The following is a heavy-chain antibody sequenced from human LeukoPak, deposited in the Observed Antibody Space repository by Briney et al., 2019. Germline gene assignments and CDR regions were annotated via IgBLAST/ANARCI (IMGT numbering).Heavy chain of an antibody. Sequence: GGSLRLSCAASGFTFSSYWMSWVRQAPGKGLEWVAHINPDGRDTYYVDSVKGRFTISRDNAQNSMYLQMNSLRVEDTAVYYCTSWGDTTAEYFQRWGQGTLVTVSS. J-gene: IGHJ1*01. V-gene: IGHV3-7*01. CDR1: GFTFSSYW. CDR2: INPDGRDT. D-gene: IGHD2-21*02. CDR3: TSWGDTTAEYFQR.